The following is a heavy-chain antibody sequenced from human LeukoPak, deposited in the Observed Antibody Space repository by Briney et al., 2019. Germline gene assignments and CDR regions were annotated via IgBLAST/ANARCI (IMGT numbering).Heavy chain of an antibody. D-gene: IGHD3-22*01. Sequence: SVTVSFTASGGTFSSYAFSWVRQAPGQGLEWMGGIIPIVGTTNYAQMFQGRVTITADESTSTAYMELSSLRSEDTAVYYCARGGYYYDSSGYSHLPDYWGQGTLVTVSA. J-gene: IGHJ4*02. V-gene: IGHV1-69*13. CDR2: IIPIVGTT. CDR3: ARGGYYYDSSGYSHLPDY. CDR1: GGTFSSYA.